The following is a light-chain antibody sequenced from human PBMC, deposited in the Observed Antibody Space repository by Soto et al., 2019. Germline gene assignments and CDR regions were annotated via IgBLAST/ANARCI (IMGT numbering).Light chain of an antibody. Sequence: DIVMTQSPDSLAVSLGERATINCKSSQSVLYNSNNKNYLAWYQQKPGQPPKLLIYWATTRESGVPDRFSGSGSGTDFTLTVSGLQAEDVAIYYCHQYFRSPLTFGGGTKVDIK. V-gene: IGKV4-1*01. CDR1: QSVLYNSNNKNY. J-gene: IGKJ4*01. CDR3: HQYFRSPLT. CDR2: WAT.